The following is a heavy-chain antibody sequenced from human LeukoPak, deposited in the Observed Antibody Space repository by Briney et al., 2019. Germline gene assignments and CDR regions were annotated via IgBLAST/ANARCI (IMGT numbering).Heavy chain of an antibody. J-gene: IGHJ1*01. CDR3: ARDWTNYEMVG. Sequence: GVSLTLNCAAYAFTCNSYWMSWLPQAQGQGRVWGVNIKEEGSEKYYVDSVKGRFTIARDNAKSSLYLQMNSLRAEDPAVYYCARDWTNYEMVGWGQGTPVTVSS. V-gene: IGHV3-7*01. CDR2: IKEEGSEK. D-gene: IGHD2-8*01. CDR1: AFTCNSYW.